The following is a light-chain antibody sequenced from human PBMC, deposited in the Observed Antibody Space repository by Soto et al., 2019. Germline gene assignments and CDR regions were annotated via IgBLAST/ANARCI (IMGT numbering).Light chain of an antibody. J-gene: IGKJ5*01. CDR3: QQIKSHPIT. V-gene: IGKV1-13*02. CDR2: GAS. CDR1: QDISKS. Sequence: AIQLTQSPSSLSASVGDRVTITCRASQDISKSLAWYQQKPGKAPKLLIYGASRLPSGVPSWFGGSGFGTDFPITISSLQAEDFGTYCCQQIKSHPITFGQGTRVEI.